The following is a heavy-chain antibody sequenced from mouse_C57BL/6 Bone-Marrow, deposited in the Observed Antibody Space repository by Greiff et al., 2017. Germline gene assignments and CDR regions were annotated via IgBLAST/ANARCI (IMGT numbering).Heavy chain of an antibody. Sequence: DVMLVESGGDLVKPGGSLKLSCAASGFTFSSYGMSWVRQTPDQRLEWVATISSGGSYTYYPDSVKGRFTISRDNAKNTLYLQMSSLKSEDTAMYYCARHFRLRRRGKLIDYWGQGTSVTVSS. V-gene: IGHV5-6*02. D-gene: IGHD2-4*01. CDR2: ISSGGSYT. J-gene: IGHJ4*01. CDR1: GFTFSSYG. CDR3: ARHFRLRRRGKLIDY.